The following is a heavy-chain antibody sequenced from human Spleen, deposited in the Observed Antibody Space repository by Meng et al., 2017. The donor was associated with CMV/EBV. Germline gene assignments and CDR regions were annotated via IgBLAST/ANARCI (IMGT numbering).Heavy chain of an antibody. J-gene: IGHJ4*02. CDR3: ARDYDFWSGYYFPFDY. Sequence: GESLKISCAASGFTFDDYTMHWVRHAPGKGLEWVSLISWDGGYTYYADSVKGRFTISRDNSKNTLYLQMHSLRVEDTAVYYCARDYDFWSGYYFPFDYWGQGTLVTVSS. CDR1: GFTFDDYT. CDR2: ISWDGGYT. V-gene: IGHV3-43*01. D-gene: IGHD3-3*01.